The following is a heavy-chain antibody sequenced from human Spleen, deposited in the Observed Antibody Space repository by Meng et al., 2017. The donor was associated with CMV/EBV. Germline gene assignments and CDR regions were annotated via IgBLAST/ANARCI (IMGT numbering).Heavy chain of an antibody. CDR2: ISYDGSNK. CDR1: GFTFSSYA. CDR3: AREFLEWSTNYYYYGMDV. Sequence: LKISCAASGFTFSSYAMHWVRQAPGKGLEWVAVISYDGSNKYYADSVKGRFTISRDNSKNTLYLQMNSLRAEDTAVYYCAREFLEWSTNYYYYGMDVWGQGTTVTVSS. V-gene: IGHV3-30-3*01. D-gene: IGHD3-3*01. J-gene: IGHJ6*02.